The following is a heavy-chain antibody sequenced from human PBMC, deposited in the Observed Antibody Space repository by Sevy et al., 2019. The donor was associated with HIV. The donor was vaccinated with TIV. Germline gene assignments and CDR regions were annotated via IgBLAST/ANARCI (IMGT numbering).Heavy chain of an antibody. V-gene: IGHV4-59*02. CDR3: ARVRDYGSGSFSPRFGP. J-gene: IGHJ5*02. Sequence: SETLSLTCTVSGGSVTTGYWSWIRQPPGKGPEWIGYVYDIGRTAYSPSLKSRVTISLDTTKNQFSLQLNSITAADTAVYYCARVRDYGSGSFSPRFGPWGQGTLVTVSS. D-gene: IGHD3-10*01. CDR1: GGSVTTGY. CDR2: VYDIGRT.